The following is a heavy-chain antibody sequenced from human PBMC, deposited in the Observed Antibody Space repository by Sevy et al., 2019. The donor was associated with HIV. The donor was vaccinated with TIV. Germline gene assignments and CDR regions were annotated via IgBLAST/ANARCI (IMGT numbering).Heavy chain of an antibody. CDR2: IYYSGST. V-gene: IGHV4-59*01. CDR3: ARDGRWEQLAKGYHWFDP. CDR1: GGSISSYY. Sequence: SETLSLTCTVSGGSISSYYWSWIRQPPGKGLEWIGYIYYSGSTNYNPSLKSRVTISVDTSKNQFSLKLGSVTAADTAVYYCARDGRWEQLAKGYHWFDPWGQGTLVTVSS. J-gene: IGHJ5*02. D-gene: IGHD6-6*01.